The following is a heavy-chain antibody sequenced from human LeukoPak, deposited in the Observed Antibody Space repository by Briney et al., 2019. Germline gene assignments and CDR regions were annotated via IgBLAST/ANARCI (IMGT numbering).Heavy chain of an antibody. V-gene: IGHV3-21*01. CDR2: ISSSGSYI. D-gene: IGHD2-2*01. CDR3: ARDPYCSSTSCSLD. CDR1: GFTFSSYS. J-gene: IGHJ4*02. Sequence: GGSLRLSCAASGFTFSSYSMNWVRQAPGKGLEWVSSISSSGSYIYYADSVKGRFTISRDNAKNSLYLQMNSLRAEDTAVYYCARDPYCSSTSCSLDWGQGTLVTVSS.